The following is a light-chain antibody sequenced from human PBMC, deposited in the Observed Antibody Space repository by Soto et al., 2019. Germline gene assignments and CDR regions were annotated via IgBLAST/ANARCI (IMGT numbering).Light chain of an antibody. Sequence: QSALTQPPSASGSPGHSVTISCTGTSGDVGGYNYVSWYQQHPGKAPKLMIFEVSKRPSGVPDRFSGSKSGNTASLTVSGLQAEDEADYYCSSYAGGNDYVFGTGTKVTVL. J-gene: IGLJ1*01. V-gene: IGLV2-8*01. CDR1: SGDVGGYNY. CDR3: SSYAGGNDYV. CDR2: EVS.